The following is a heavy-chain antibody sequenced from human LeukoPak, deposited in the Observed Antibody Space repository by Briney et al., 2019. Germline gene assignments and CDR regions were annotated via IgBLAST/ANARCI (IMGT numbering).Heavy chain of an antibody. V-gene: IGHV4-59*08. J-gene: IGHJ4*02. CDR2: IDYSGST. Sequence: SETRSLPCPIPGASLGSYYWTWIRQPPGKGLEWIGYIDYSGSTNYNPSFKSRVTMSVDTSTNQFSLKLSSVTAADTAVYFCARHGGSWTFDYWGQGTLVTVSS. CDR1: GASLGSYY. CDR3: ARHGGSWTFDY. D-gene: IGHD6-13*01.